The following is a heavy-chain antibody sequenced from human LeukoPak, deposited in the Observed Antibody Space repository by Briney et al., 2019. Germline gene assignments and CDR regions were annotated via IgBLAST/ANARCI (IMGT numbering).Heavy chain of an antibody. CDR1: GDSIGSSNYY. CDR3: ARQRRDTSSGRPGQPAKYFAY. J-gene: IGHJ4*02. Sequence: SETLSLTCTVSGDSIGSSNYYWGWIRQPPGKGLEWIGSIYYSGDAFYNPSLKSRVTISVDTSKTQFSLRLSSVTAADTAVYFCARQRRDTSSGRPGQPAKYFAYWGQGTLVTVSS. CDR2: IYYSGDA. V-gene: IGHV4-39*01. D-gene: IGHD6-19*01.